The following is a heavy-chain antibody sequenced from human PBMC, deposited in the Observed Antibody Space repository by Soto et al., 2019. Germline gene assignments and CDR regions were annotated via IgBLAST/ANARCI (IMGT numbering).Heavy chain of an antibody. J-gene: IGHJ4*02. V-gene: IGHV3-23*01. CDR3: AKVGRIVVAGTLQY. D-gene: IGHD3-22*01. CDR1: GFTFSSYA. Sequence: PGGSLRVSCAASGFTFSSYAISWVRQAPGKGLEWVSAIGGSGGSTYYADSVKSRFPISRDNSKNTLYLQMNNLRAEDTAVYYCAKVGRIVVAGTLQYWAQG. CDR2: IGGSGGST.